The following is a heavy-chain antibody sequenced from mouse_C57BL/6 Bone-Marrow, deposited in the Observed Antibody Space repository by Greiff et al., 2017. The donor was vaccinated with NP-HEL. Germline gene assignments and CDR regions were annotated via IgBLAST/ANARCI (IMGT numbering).Heavy chain of an antibody. CDR2: IDPETGGT. J-gene: IGHJ2*01. Sequence: VQGVESGAELVRPGASVTLSCKASGYTFTDYEMHWVKQTPVHGLEWIGAIDPETGGTAYNQKFKGKAILTADKSSSTAYMELRSLTSEDSAVYYCTRWDTTVVNYWGQGTTLTVSS. CDR3: TRWDTTVVNY. CDR1: GYTFTDYE. D-gene: IGHD1-1*01. V-gene: IGHV1-15*01.